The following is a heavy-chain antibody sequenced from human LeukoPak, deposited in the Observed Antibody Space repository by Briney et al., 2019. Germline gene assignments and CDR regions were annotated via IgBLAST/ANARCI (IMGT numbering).Heavy chain of an antibody. V-gene: IGHV1-2*02. D-gene: IGHD2-21*02. CDR1: GYSFTGYY. J-gene: IGHJ4*02. Sequence: ASVKVSCKASGYSFTGYYMHWVRQAPGQGLEWMGWINPNSGGTNYAQKFQGRVTMTRDTSISTAYMELSRLRSDDTAGYYCARTYCGGDCFSVELDDWGQGTLVTVSS. CDR2: INPNSGGT. CDR3: ARTYCGGDCFSVELDD.